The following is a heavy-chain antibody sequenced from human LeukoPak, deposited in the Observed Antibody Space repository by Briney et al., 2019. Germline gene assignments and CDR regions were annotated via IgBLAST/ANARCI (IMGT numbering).Heavy chain of an antibody. V-gene: IGHV4-4*07. J-gene: IGHJ4*02. CDR1: GGSIRNFY. Sequence: SETLSLTCTVSGGSIRNFYWSWIRQPAGKGLEWIGRIYTSGSTNYNPSLKSRVTMSVDTSKNQFSLKLRSVTAADTAVYYCARDRAGVNFWSGYFQQIDYWGQGTLVTVSS. CDR2: IYTSGST. CDR3: ARDRAGVNFWSGYFQQIDY. D-gene: IGHD3-3*01.